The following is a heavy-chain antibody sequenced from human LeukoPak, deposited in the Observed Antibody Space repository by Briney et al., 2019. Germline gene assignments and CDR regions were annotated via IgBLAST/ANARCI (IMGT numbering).Heavy chain of an antibody. V-gene: IGHV3-30*02. CDR2: IRYDGSNK. D-gene: IGHD3-10*01. CDR3: AKDIGIRGYYYGSGPTSY. J-gene: IGHJ4*02. CDR1: GFTFSSYG. Sequence: GGSLRLSCAASGFTFSSYGMHWVRQAPGKGLEWVAFIRYDGSNKYYADSVKGRFTISRDNSKNTLYLQMNSLRAEDTAVYYCAKDIGIRGYYYGSGPTSYWGQGTLVTVSS.